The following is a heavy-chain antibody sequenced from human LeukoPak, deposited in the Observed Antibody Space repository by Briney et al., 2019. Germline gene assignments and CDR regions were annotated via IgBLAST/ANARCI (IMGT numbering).Heavy chain of an antibody. CDR3: AADPAYYYDSSGPDY. V-gene: IGHV1-58*01. Sequence: GASVKVSCKASGFTFTSSAVQWVRQARGQSLEWIGWIVVGSGNTNYAQKFQERATITRDMSTSTAYMELSSLRSEDTAVYYCAADPAYYYDSSGPDYWGQGTLATASS. D-gene: IGHD3-22*01. CDR2: IVVGSGNT. CDR1: GFTFTSSA. J-gene: IGHJ4*02.